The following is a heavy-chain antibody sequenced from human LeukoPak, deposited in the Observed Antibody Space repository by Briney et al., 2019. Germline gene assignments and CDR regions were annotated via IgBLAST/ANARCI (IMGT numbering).Heavy chain of an antibody. V-gene: IGHV3-30*02. CDR1: GFTFSTYG. D-gene: IGHD5-18*01. Sequence: PGGSLRLSCAASGFTFSTYGLHWVRQAPGKGLEWVAFIRYEGTNKYYADSVRGRFTVSRDNSKNSLYLQMNSLRPEDTAVYYCARDLKRDGGYSYGSKRGNDAFDIWGQGTMVTVSS. CDR2: IRYEGTNK. J-gene: IGHJ3*02. CDR3: ARDLKRDGGYSYGSKRGNDAFDI.